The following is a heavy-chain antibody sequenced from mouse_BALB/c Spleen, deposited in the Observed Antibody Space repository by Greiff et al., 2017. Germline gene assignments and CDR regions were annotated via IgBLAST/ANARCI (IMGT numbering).Heavy chain of an antibody. J-gene: IGHJ2*01. CDR3: ARNGEYGNPFDY. Sequence: DVQLVASGGGLVQPGGSRKLSCAASGFTFSSIGIHWVRQAPEKGLEWVAYISSGSSTIYYADTVKGRFTISRDNPQNTLFLQMTRLRSEDTAMYYCARNGEYGNPFDYWGKGTTLTVSS. D-gene: IGHD2-10*02. CDR1: GFTFSSIG. CDR2: ISSGSSTI. V-gene: IGHV5-17*02.